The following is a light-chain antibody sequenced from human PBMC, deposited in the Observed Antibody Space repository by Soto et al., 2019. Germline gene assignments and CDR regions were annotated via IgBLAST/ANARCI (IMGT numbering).Light chain of an antibody. CDR1: QDISNY. CDR2: DAS. V-gene: IGKV1-33*01. Sequence: DIQMTQSPSSLSASVGDRVTITCQASQDISNYLNWYQQKPGKAPKLLIYDASNLETXXXXRXSGSGSETDFTFTTSSLQPEDIATYYCQQYDNLPLTFGGGTKVDIK. J-gene: IGKJ4*01. CDR3: QQYDNLPLT.